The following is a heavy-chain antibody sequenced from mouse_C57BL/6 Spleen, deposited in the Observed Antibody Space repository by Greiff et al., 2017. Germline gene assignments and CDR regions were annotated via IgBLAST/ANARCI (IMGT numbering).Heavy chain of an antibody. CDR3: TGYYGNYY. V-gene: IGHV1-15*01. Sequence: VNVVESGAELVRPGASVTLSCKASGYTFTDYEMHWVKQTPVHGLEWIGAIDPETGGTAYNQKFKGKAILTADKSSSTAYMELRSLTSEDSAVYYCTGYYGNYYWGQGTLVTVSA. J-gene: IGHJ3*01. CDR2: IDPETGGT. D-gene: IGHD2-1*01. CDR1: GYTFTDYE.